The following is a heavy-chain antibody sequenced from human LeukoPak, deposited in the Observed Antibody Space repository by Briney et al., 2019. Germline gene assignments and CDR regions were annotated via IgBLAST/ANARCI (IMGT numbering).Heavy chain of an antibody. Sequence: SETLSLTCTVSGDSIRTYYWSWIRQPPGKGLEWIGYIYFSGSPDYNPSLKSRVTISVDTSKNQFSLKLSSVTAADTAVYYCARDEDGYNYGTTFDIWGQGTMVTVSS. J-gene: IGHJ3*02. CDR3: ARDEDGYNYGTTFDI. CDR1: GDSIRTYY. CDR2: IYFSGSP. V-gene: IGHV4-59*12. D-gene: IGHD5-24*01.